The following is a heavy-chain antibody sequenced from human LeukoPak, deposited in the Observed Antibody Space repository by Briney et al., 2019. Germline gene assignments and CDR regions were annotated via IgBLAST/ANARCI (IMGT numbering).Heavy chain of an antibody. D-gene: IGHD2-15*01. V-gene: IGHV4-4*07. Sequence: PSETLSLTYTVSGDSISTYYWSWIRQPAGKGLEWIGRIHTSGSSNYNPSLKSRVTMSVDTSKNQFSLKLTSVTAADTAVYYCARGSSGARFDYWGQGTLVTVSS. J-gene: IGHJ4*02. CDR3: ARGSSGARFDY. CDR2: IHTSGSS. CDR1: GDSISTYY.